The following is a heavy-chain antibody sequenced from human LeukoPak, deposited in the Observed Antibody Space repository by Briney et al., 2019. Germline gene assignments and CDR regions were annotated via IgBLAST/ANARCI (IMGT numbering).Heavy chain of an antibody. V-gene: IGHV3-9*01. CDR1: GFTFADYA. D-gene: IGHD3-16*01. J-gene: IGHJ5*02. CDR3: AKAGGAYGLYNDNWFDP. CDR2: ITWNSGSI. Sequence: CRSLRLYCAASGFTFADYAMHWVRQVPGQGLKWVSGITWNSGSIGYADSVKGRFTISRDNAKNSLYLQMNSLRAEDTALYYCAKAGGAYGLYNDNWFDPWGQGTLVTVSS.